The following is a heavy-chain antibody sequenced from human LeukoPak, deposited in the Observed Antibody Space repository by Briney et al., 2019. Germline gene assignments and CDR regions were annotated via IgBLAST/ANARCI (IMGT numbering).Heavy chain of an antibody. V-gene: IGHV4-38-2*01. CDR1: DYSISSGYY. CDR2: IYHSGST. J-gene: IGHJ3*02. Sequence: SETLSLTCAVSDYSISSGYYWGWIRQPPGKGLEWIGSIYHSGSTYYNPSLKSRVTISVDTSKNQFSLKLSSVTAADTAVYYCARPNLGLDAFDIWGQGTMVTVSS. D-gene: IGHD7-27*01. CDR3: ARPNLGLDAFDI.